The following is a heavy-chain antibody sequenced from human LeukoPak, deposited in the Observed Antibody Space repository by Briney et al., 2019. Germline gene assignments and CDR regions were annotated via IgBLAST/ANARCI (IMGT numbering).Heavy chain of an antibody. J-gene: IGHJ6*02. CDR2: IWYDGSNK. CDR1: GFTFSSCG. D-gene: IGHD6-13*01. CDR3: APQQLPYYYGMDV. V-gene: IGHV3-33*01. Sequence: PGGSLRLSCAASGFTFSSCGMHWVRQAPGKGLEWVAVIWYDGSNKYYADSVKGRFTISRDNSKNTLYLQMNSLRAEDTAVYYCAPQQLPYYYGMDVWGQGTTVTVSS.